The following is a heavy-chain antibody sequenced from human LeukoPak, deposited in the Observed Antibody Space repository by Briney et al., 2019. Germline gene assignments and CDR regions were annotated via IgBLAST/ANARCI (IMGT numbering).Heavy chain of an antibody. CDR1: GYTFTTYY. D-gene: IGHD3-10*01. V-gene: IGHV1-46*01. J-gene: IGHJ4*02. Sequence: EASVKVSCKASGYTFTTYYMHWVRQAPGQGLEWMGIINPNGGSTSYAQNRVTMTRDTSTSTFYMELSSLKSEDTAVYYCARASNYGSGNYHLVYWGQGTLVTVSS. CDR2: INPNGGST. CDR3: ARASNYGSGNYHLVY.